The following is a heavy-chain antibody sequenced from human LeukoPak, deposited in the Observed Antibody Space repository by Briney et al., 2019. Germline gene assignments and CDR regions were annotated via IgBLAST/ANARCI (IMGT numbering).Heavy chain of an antibody. CDR2: IYYSGSI. J-gene: IGHJ4*02. D-gene: IGHD3-3*01. Sequence: PSETLSLTCTVSGGSISSHYWSWIRQPPGKGLEWIGYIYYSGSINYNPSLKSRVTISVDTSENQFSLKLSSVTAADTAVYYCARLLNYDFWSGYGPDYFDYWGQGTLVTVSS. V-gene: IGHV4-59*11. CDR3: ARLLNYDFWSGYGPDYFDY. CDR1: GGSISSHY.